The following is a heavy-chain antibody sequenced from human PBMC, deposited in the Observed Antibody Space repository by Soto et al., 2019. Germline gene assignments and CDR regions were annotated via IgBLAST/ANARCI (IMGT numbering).Heavy chain of an antibody. V-gene: IGHV3-30-3*01. CDR3: ARWTTVTIDY. D-gene: IGHD4-17*01. Sequence: QVQLVESGGGVVQPGRSLRLSCAASGFTFSSYAMHWVRQAPGKGLEWVAVISYDGSNKYYADSVKGRFTISRDNSKNTLYLQMNSLRAEDTAVYYCARWTTVTIDYWGQGTLVTVS. CDR2: ISYDGSNK. J-gene: IGHJ4*02. CDR1: GFTFSSYA.